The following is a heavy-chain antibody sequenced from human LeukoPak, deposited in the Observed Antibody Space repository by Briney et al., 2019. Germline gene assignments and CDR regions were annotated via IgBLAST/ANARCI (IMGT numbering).Heavy chain of an antibody. CDR1: GYTFTSYG. V-gene: IGHV1-18*01. J-gene: IGHJ6*03. CDR2: VSAYNGNT. CDR3: AREPESPYCSSTSCYWAYMDV. D-gene: IGHD2-2*01. Sequence: ASVKVSCKASGYTFTSYGISWVRQAPGQGLEWMGWVSAYNGNTNYAQKLQGRVTMTTDTSTSTAYMELSSLRSEDTAVYYCAREPESPYCSSTSCYWAYMDVWGKGTTVTVSS.